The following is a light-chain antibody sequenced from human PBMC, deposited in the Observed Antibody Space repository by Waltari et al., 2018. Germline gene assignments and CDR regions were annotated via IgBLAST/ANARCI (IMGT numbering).Light chain of an antibody. CDR3: QQYYSTPPIT. Sequence: DIQMTQSPSSLSASVRDRVTITCRASQGISNSLAWYQQKTGKAPKLLLYAASRLESGVPSRFSGSGSGTDYTLTISSLQPEDFATYYCQQYYSTPPITFGQGTRLEIK. V-gene: IGKV1-NL1*01. J-gene: IGKJ5*01. CDR2: AAS. CDR1: QGISNS.